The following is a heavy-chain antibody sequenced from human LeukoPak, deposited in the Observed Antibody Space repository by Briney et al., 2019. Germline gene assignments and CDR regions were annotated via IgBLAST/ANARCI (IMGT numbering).Heavy chain of an antibody. D-gene: IGHD3-10*01. CDR2: ISSSGSTT. V-gene: IGHV3-48*03. J-gene: IGHJ4*02. CDR3: AKPRDYYGPFAY. CDR1: GFTFSSYE. Sequence: GGSLRLSCAASGFTFSSYEMNWVRQAPGKGLEWVSYISSSGSTTYYADSVKGRFTISRDNSKNTLYLQMDSLRAEDTAVYYCAKPRDYYGPFAYWGQGTLVTVSS.